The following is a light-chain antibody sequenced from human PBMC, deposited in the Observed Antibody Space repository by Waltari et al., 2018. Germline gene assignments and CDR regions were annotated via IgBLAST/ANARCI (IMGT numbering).Light chain of an antibody. V-gene: IGLV2-14*01. Sequence: QSALTQPASVSGSPGQSITISCSGTDSDVGAYDFVSWYQQHPGKAPHLIISEVSNRPPGISTPFSASKSGNTASLTISGLQAEDEADYYCSSYTTSSAPGVFGTGTRVTVL. CDR2: EVS. CDR1: DSDVGAYDF. CDR3: SSYTTSSAPGV. J-gene: IGLJ1*01.